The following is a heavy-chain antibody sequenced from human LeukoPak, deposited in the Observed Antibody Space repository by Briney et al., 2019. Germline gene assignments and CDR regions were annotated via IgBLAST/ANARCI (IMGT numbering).Heavy chain of an antibody. CDR2: INSDGSST. V-gene: IGHV3-74*01. J-gene: IGHJ4*02. D-gene: IGHD6-19*01. Sequence: GGSLRLSCAASGFTFSSYWMHWVRQAPGKGLVWVSRINSDGSSTSYADSVKGRITISRDNAKNTLYLQMNSLRAEDTAVYYCAREARSGWYFDYWGQGTLVTVSS. CDR1: GFTFSSYW. CDR3: AREARSGWYFDY.